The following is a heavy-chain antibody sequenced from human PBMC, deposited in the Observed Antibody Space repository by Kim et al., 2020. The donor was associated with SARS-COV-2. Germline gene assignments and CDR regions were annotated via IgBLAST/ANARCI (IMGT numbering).Heavy chain of an antibody. CDR1: GFIFSNFA. CDR2: ITHSGGGT. CDR3: VRYGRNYVAVH. J-gene: IGHJ4*02. D-gene: IGHD1-26*01. V-gene: IGHV3-64D*06. Sequence: GGSLRLSCSGSGFIFSNFAIHWVRRAPGKGLEWVAPITHSGGGTFYTDSVEGRFTISRDNSKNTLYLQMNSLRLEDTAVYFCVRYGRNYVAVHWGQGSLVLVS.